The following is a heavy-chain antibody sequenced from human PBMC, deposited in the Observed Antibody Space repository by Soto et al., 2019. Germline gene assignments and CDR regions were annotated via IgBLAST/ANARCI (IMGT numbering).Heavy chain of an antibody. CDR2: ITANNGNT. D-gene: IGHD6-19*01. CDR3: ARDRGWLRTGKYYAMDA. V-gene: IGHV1-18*01. Sequence: QVQLVQSGGEMKKPGASVKVSCKASGYTFINYGVSWVRQAPGQGLQWMGWITANNGNTHYEEKPQGRVTITKETSTSTAYMELSSLRSDDTAVYYCARDRGWLRTGKYYAMDAWGXGTTVXXXS. CDR1: GYTFINYG. J-gene: IGHJ6*02.